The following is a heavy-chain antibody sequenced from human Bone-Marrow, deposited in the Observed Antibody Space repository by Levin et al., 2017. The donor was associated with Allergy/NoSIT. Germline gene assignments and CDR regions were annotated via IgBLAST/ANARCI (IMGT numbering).Heavy chain of an antibody. CDR1: GFTFSSSS. V-gene: IGHV3-21*01. Sequence: GGSLRLSCAASGFTFSSSSMSWVRQAPGKGLEWVSTISSTGTYTYYADSMKGRFTISRDNSKSSLFLQMNSLRAEDTAVYYCAGGARGAVTTFDYWGRGTLVTVSS. CDR2: ISSTGTYT. CDR3: AGGARGAVTTFDY. J-gene: IGHJ4*02. D-gene: IGHD4-11*01.